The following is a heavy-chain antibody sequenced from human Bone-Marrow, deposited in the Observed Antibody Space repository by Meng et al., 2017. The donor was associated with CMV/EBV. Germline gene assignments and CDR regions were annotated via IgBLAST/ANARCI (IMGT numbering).Heavy chain of an antibody. J-gene: IGHJ6*02. CDR1: GFTFSSYS. V-gene: IGHV3-21*01. Sequence: GGSLRLSCAASGFTFSSYSMNWVRQAPGKGLEWVSSISSSSSYIYYADSVKGRFTISRDNAKNSLYLQMNSLRAEDTAVYYCARDVVPAATQHYYGMAVWGQGNTVNVSS. CDR3: ARDVVPAATQHYYGMAV. CDR2: ISSSSSYI. D-gene: IGHD2-2*01.